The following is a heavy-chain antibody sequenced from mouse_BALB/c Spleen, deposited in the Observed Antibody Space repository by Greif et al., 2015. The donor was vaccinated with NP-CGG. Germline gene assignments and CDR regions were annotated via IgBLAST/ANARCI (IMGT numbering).Heavy chain of an antibody. CDR3: ARYDYDYYAMDY. V-gene: IGHV1-80*01. CDR1: GYAFSSYW. Sequence: QVQLKQSGAELVRPGSSVKISCKASGYAFSSYWMNWVRQRPVQGLEWIGQIYPGDGDTNYNGKFKGKATLTADKSSSTDYMQRSSLTAKVSAVYFCARYDYDYYAMDYWGQGTSVTVSS. J-gene: IGHJ4*01. D-gene: IGHD2-4*01. CDR2: IYPGDGDT.